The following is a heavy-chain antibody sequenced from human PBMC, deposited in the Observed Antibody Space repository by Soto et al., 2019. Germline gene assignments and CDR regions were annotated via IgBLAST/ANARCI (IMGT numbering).Heavy chain of an antibody. Sequence: QVHLQESGPGLLKPSQTLSLTCDVSGDFIGSGDYYWTWIRQPPGKGLEYIGYIYKTGKTYYNPCLKSRPCSWLDTSKSQFSVRLTSVTAADTAMYYCARSLSSSSGYFDPWGQGSLVTVSS. CDR3: ARSLSSSSGYFDP. J-gene: IGHJ5*02. D-gene: IGHD6-6*01. V-gene: IGHV4-30-4*01. CDR1: GDFIGSGDYY. CDR2: IYKTGKT.